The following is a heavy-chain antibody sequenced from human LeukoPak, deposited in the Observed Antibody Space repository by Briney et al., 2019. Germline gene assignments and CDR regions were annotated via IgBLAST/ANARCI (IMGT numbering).Heavy chain of an antibody. V-gene: IGHV4-4*07. CDR2: IYSSGST. CDR3: ARSYSGSFLY. CDR1: GGSISSYY. D-gene: IGHD1-26*01. J-gene: IGHJ1*01. Sequence: SETLSLTCTVSGGSISSYYWSWIRQPAGKGLEWIGRIYSSGSTNYNPSFRSRVTISLDTSKNQFPLKVSSVTAADTAVYYCARSYSGSFLYWGQGSLVTVSS.